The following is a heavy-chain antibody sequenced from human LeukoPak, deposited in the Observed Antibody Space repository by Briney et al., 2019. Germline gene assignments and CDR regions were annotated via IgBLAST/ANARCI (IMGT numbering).Heavy chain of an antibody. Sequence: PSEALSLTCTVSGGSISRYYWSWIRQPPGKGLEWIGYIYYTGITDYNPSLKSRVTISVDTSKNHFSLKLRSVTAADTAVYYCARLVRSLGEVDYLGRGALVTVSS. V-gene: IGHV4-59*01. CDR2: IYYTGIT. J-gene: IGHJ4*02. CDR3: ARLVRSLGEVDY. D-gene: IGHD6-13*01. CDR1: GGSISRYY.